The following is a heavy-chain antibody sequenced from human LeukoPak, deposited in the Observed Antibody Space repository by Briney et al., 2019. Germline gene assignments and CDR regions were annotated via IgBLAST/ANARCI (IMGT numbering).Heavy chain of an antibody. CDR3: ARYDYVWGKTFDI. CDR1: GFTFSTYW. V-gene: IGHV3-7*01. D-gene: IGHD3-16*01. J-gene: IGHJ3*02. Sequence: GESLKISCAASGFTFSTYWMSWVRQAPGKGLKWVANIKQDGSEKYLVDSVKGRFTISRNNAKNSLYLQMNSLRAEDTAVYYCARYDYVWGKTFDIWGQGTMVTVSS. CDR2: IKQDGSEK.